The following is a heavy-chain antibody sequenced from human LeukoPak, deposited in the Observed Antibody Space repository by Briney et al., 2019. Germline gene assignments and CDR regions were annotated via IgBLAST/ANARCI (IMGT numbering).Heavy chain of an antibody. J-gene: IGHJ4*02. CDR2: IYYSGST. Sequence: SETLSLTCTVSGGSISSYYWSWIRQPPGKGLEWIGYIYYSGSTNYDPSLKSRVTISVDTSKNQFSLKLSSVTAADTAVYYCARGVGGYYYSFDYWGQGTLVTVSS. CDR1: GGSISSYY. CDR3: ARGVGGYYYSFDY. V-gene: IGHV4-59*01. D-gene: IGHD3-22*01.